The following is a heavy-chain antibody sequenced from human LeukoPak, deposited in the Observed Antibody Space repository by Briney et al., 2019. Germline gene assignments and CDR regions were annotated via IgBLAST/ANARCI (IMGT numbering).Heavy chain of an antibody. CDR2: INHSGST. J-gene: IGHJ4*02. Sequence: SETLSLTCAVYGGSFSGYYWSWIRQPPGKGLEWIGEINHSGSTNYNPPLKSRVAMSLDTSRNQFSLRLSSVTAADTALYYCAREEYTGTYVIGVWGQGTLVTVSS. D-gene: IGHD1-26*01. V-gene: IGHV4-34*01. CDR1: GGSFSGYY. CDR3: AREEYTGTYVIGV.